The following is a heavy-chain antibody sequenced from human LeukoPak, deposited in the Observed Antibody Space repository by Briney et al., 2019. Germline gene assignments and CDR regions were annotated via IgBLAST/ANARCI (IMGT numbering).Heavy chain of an antibody. CDR1: GFTFDDYA. CDR3: AKASTQYYDSSVYMDV. V-gene: IGHV3-9*01. CDR2: INWNSGGI. Sequence: GGSLRLSCAASGFTFDDYAMYWVRQPPGKGLEWVSGINWNSGGIGYADSVKGRFTISRDNAKNSLYLQMNSLRPEDTALYYCAKASTQYYDSSVYMDVWGKGTTVTVSS. J-gene: IGHJ6*03. D-gene: IGHD3-22*01.